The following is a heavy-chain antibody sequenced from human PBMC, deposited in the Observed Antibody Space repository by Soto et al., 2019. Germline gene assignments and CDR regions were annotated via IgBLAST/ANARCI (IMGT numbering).Heavy chain of an antibody. V-gene: IGHV3-73*02. D-gene: IGHD1-26*01. CDR3: TRHQTLGNWYFDL. CDR2: IRSQADNYAT. J-gene: IGHJ2*01. CDR1: GFTLSGSA. Sequence: EVQLVESGGGLVQPGGSLKVSCAASGFTLSGSAIHWVRQASGKGLEWVGRIRSQADNYATTYAASVKGRFTVSRDESKNTAYLQMNSLKTEDTAVYYCTRHQTLGNWYFDLWGRGTLVTVSS.